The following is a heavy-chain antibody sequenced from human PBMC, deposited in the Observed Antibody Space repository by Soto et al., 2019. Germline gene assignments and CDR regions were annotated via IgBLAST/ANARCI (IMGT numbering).Heavy chain of an antibody. CDR2: MNPNSGNT. CDR1: GYTFTSYD. V-gene: IGHV1-8*01. Sequence: ASVKVSCKASGYTFTSYDSNWVRQATGQGLEWMGWMNPNSGNTGYAQKFQGRVTMTRNTSISTAYMELSSLRSEDTAVYYCARVGDCSGGSCYPIRYYYYGMDVWGQGTTVTVSS. D-gene: IGHD2-15*01. J-gene: IGHJ6*02. CDR3: ARVGDCSGGSCYPIRYYYYGMDV.